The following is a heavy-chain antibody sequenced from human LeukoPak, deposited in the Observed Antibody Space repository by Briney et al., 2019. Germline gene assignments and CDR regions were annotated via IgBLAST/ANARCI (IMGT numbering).Heavy chain of an antibody. V-gene: IGHV3-7*01. D-gene: IGHD3-10*01. J-gene: IGHJ4*02. CDR2: IDQDGSEK. Sequence: GGSLRLSCVASGFVFSDDWMSCVRQAPGKGLEWVANIDQDGSEKYYVDSVKGRFTISRDNAKNSLYLQMNSLRAEDTAVYYCAIGKLGVDIYWGQGTLVTVSS. CDR3: AIGKLGVDIY. CDR1: GFVFSDDW.